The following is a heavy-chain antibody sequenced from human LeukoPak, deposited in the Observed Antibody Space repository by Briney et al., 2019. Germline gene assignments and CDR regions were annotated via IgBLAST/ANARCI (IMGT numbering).Heavy chain of an antibody. V-gene: IGHV4-59*01. Sequence: SETLSLTCTVSGGSISSYYWSWIRQPPGKGLEWIGSIYYSGSTNYNPSLKSRVTISVDTSKNQFSLNLRSVTAADTALYYCARSGGYVLYFDYWGQGILVTVSS. D-gene: IGHD5-12*01. CDR3: ARSGGYVLYFDY. CDR2: IYYSGST. CDR1: GGSISSYY. J-gene: IGHJ4*02.